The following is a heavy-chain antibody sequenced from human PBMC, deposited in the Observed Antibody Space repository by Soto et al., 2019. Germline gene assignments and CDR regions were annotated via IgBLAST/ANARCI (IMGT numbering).Heavy chain of an antibody. J-gene: IGHJ6*02. CDR1: GYTFTSYG. CDR2: ISAYNGNT. D-gene: IGHD1-26*01. Sequence: ASVKVSCKASGYTFTSYGISWVRQAPGQGLEWMGWISAYNGNTNYAQKLQGRVTMTTDTSTSTAYMELRSLSSDDTAVYYCARVPGGGSSGYFYYYGMDVWGQGTTVTVSS. CDR3: ARVPGGGSSGYFYYYGMDV. V-gene: IGHV1-18*04.